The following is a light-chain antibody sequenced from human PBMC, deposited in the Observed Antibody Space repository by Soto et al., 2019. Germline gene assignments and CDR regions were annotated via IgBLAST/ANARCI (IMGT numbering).Light chain of an antibody. V-gene: IGKV3-11*01. Sequence: EIVLTQSPATLSLSPGERATLSCRASQSVSSYLAWYQQKPGQAPSLLIYDASNRATGIPARFSGSGSGTAFTLTISSLEPEDLAVYYCQQRSTCPLTFGGGTKVEIK. CDR1: QSVSSY. CDR2: DAS. CDR3: QQRSTCPLT. J-gene: IGKJ4*01.